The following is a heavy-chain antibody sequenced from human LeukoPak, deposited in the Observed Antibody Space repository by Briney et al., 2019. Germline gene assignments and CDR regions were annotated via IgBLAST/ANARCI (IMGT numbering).Heavy chain of an antibody. Sequence: PSETLSLTSTVSGGSISSYYWSWIRQPPGKGLEWIGYIYYSGSTNYNPSLKSRVTISVDTSRNQFSLKLSSVTAADTAVYYCARTMVRGVRGAFDIWGQGTMVTVSS. CDR3: ARTMVRGVRGAFDI. CDR1: GGSISSYY. D-gene: IGHD3-10*01. J-gene: IGHJ3*02. CDR2: IYYSGST. V-gene: IGHV4-59*01.